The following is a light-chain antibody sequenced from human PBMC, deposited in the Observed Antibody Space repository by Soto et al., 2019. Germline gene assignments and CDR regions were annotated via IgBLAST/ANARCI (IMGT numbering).Light chain of an antibody. CDR2: YDS. CDR1: NIGSKS. V-gene: IGLV3-21*04. Sequence: SSELTQPPSVSVAPGKTARITCGGNNIGSKSVHRYQQKPGQAPVLVIYYDSDRPSGIPERFSGSNSANTATLTISRVEAGDEADDYCQVWDSSSDHPVFGGGTKLTVL. CDR3: QVWDSSSDHPV. J-gene: IGLJ3*02.